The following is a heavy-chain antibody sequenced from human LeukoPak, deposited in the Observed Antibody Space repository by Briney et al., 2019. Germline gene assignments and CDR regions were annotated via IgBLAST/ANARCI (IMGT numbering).Heavy chain of an antibody. V-gene: IGHV4-39*07. D-gene: IGHD6-13*01. CDR1: GGSISSSSYY. J-gene: IGHJ4*02. CDR2: IYYSGST. Sequence: KPSETLSLTCTVSGGSISSSSYYWGWIRQPPGKGLEWIGSIYYSGSTNYNPSLKSRVTISVDTSKNQFSLKLSSVTAADTAVYYCAGSSSWYSLHYWGQGTLVTVSS. CDR3: AGSSSWYSLHY.